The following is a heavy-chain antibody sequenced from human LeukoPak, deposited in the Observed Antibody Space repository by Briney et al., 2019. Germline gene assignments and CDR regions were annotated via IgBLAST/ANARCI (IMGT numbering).Heavy chain of an antibody. J-gene: IGHJ4*02. CDR2: VYYSGST. V-gene: IGHV4-59*08. CDR1: GGSIDSNY. D-gene: IGHD3-10*01. CDR3: AKSFYYASGLDY. Sequence: SETLSLTCIVSGGSIDSNYWSWIRQPPGKGLEWIGHVYYSGSTNYNPSLKSRVTMSVDSSKSHFSLKLNSVTAADTAVYYCAKSFYYASGLDYWGQGTLVTVSS.